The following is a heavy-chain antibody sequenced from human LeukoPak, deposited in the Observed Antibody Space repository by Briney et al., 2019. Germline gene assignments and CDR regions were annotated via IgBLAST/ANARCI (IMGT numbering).Heavy chain of an antibody. V-gene: IGHV4-34*01. CDR2: INHSGST. Sequence: SETLSLTCAVYGGSFSGYYWSWIRQPPGKGLECIGEINHSGSTNYNPSLKSRVTISVDTSRNQFSLKLSFVTAADTAVYYCAREAPGVVRGYSGPLTVGPKKKAWFNPWGQGTLVTVSS. D-gene: IGHD5-12*01. CDR1: GGSFSGYY. CDR3: AREAPGVVRGYSGPLTVGPKKKAWFNP. J-gene: IGHJ5*02.